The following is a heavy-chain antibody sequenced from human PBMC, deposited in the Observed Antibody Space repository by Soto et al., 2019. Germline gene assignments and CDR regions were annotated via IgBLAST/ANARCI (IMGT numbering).Heavy chain of an antibody. CDR3: GRLKPGIDY. Sequence: PSETLSLTCAVCGYSISSGYYWGWIRQPPGKGLEWIGSIYHSGSTYYNPSLKSRVTISVDTSKNQFSLKLSSVTAADTAVYYWGRLKPGIDYWGQGTLVTVSS. CDR1: GYSISSGYY. D-gene: IGHD1-1*01. CDR2: IYHSGST. J-gene: IGHJ4*02. V-gene: IGHV4-38-2*01.